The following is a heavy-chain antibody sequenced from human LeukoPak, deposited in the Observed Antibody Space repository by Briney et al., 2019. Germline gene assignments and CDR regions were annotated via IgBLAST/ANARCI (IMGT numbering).Heavy chain of an antibody. V-gene: IGHV1-46*03. D-gene: IGHD2-15*01. J-gene: IGHJ4*02. CDR3: ASSLSKLPSDY. Sequence: ASVKVSCKASGYTFTSYYMHWVRQAPGQGLEWMGIINPSGGSTSYAQKFQGRVTMTRDTSTSTVYVELSSLRSEDTAVYYCASSLSKLPSDYWGQGTLVTVSS. CDR2: INPSGGST. CDR1: GYTFTSYY.